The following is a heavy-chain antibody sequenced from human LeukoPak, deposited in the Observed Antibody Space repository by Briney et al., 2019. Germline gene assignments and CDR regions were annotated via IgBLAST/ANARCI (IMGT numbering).Heavy chain of an antibody. CDR2: FDAEDGET. Sequence: ASVKVSCKVSGYTLTKLCMNWVRQAPGKGLEWMGGFDAEDGETIYAQKFQGRVTMTEDTSTDTAYMELSSLRSEDTAVYYCATIIVVTSNWFDPWGQGTLVTVSS. D-gene: IGHD3-22*01. CDR3: ATIIVVTSNWFDP. J-gene: IGHJ5*02. CDR1: GYTLTKLC. V-gene: IGHV1-24*01.